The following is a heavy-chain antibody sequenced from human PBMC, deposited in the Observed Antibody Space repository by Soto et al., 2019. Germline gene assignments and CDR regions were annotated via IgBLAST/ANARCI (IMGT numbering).Heavy chain of an antibody. CDR1: GGTFSSYA. Sequence: QVQLVQSGAEVKKPGSSVKVSCKASGGTFSSYAISWVRQAPGQGLEWMGGIIPIFGTANYAQKFQGRVTITADESTSTADMGLSSLRSEDTAVYYCARERVVCDTAMSGCGEYSSDGMDVWGQGTTVTVSS. CDR3: ARERVVCDTAMSGCGEYSSDGMDV. J-gene: IGHJ6*02. CDR2: IIPIFGTA. D-gene: IGHD5-18*01. V-gene: IGHV1-69*12.